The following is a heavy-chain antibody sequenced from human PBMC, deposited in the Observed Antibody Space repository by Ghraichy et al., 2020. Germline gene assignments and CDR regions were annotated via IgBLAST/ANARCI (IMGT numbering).Heavy chain of an antibody. CDR2: IRYDGSNK. CDR3: ARRILPGIAAAGSGGAFDY. J-gene: IGHJ4*02. D-gene: IGHD6-13*01. V-gene: IGHV3-30*02. CDR1: GFTFSSYG. Sequence: GGSLRLSCAASGFTFSSYGMHWVRQAPGKGLEWVAFIRYDGSNKYYADSVKGRFTISRDNSKNTLYLQMNSLRAEDTAVYYCARRILPGIAAAGSGGAFDYWGQGTLVTVSS.